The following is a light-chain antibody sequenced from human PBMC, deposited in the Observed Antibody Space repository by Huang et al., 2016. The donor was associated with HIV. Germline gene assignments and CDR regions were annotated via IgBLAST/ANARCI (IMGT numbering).Light chain of an antibody. CDR3: QQSHSAQLT. CDR1: QSISSY. Sequence: DIQMTQSPSSLSASVGDRVTITCRASQSISSYLNWYQQQPGKAPKLLIYAAASLQSGGPARFSGSGSGTDFTLTISSLQPEDFATYYCQQSHSAQLTFGGGTKVEIK. CDR2: AAA. J-gene: IGKJ4*01. V-gene: IGKV1-39*01.